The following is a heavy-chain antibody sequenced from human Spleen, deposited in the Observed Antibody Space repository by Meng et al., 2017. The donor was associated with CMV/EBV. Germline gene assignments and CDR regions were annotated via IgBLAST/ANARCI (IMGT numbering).Heavy chain of an antibody. CDR3: ARDHNWGPDH. D-gene: IGHD1-1*01. V-gene: IGHV1-2*02. CDR2: IKPDSGAT. Sequence: ASVKVSCKASGGTFSNYAFNWVRQAPGQGLEWMGWIKPDSGATNYAQNFQGRVTMTSDSSISTAYMELIRLTSDDTAVYYCARDHNWGPDHWGQGTLVTVSS. CDR1: GGTFSNYA. J-gene: IGHJ4*02.